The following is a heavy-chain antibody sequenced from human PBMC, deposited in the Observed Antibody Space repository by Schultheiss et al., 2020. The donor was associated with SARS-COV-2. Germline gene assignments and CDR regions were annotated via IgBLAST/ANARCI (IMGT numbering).Heavy chain of an antibody. D-gene: IGHD3-22*01. CDR1: GFTFSSYG. Sequence: GGSLRLSCAASGFTFSSYGMHWVRQAPGKGLEWVAVIWYDGSNKYYADSVKGRFTISRDNSKNTLYLQMNSLRAEDTAVYYCGSGPSAYYDFWGQGTLVTVSS. J-gene: IGHJ4*02. CDR3: GSGPSAYYDF. CDR2: IWYDGSNK. V-gene: IGHV3-33*01.